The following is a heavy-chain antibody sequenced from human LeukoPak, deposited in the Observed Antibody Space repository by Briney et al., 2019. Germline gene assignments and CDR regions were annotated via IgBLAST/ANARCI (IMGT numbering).Heavy chain of an antibody. D-gene: IGHD2-21*01. CDR3: ARLEYAYCGGDCHSF. J-gene: IGHJ4*02. Sequence: SEPLSLTCTLSGRSISSSNYYCGWIRQPPGKGLEWIGSIYYSASTYYNPSLKSRVTISVDTSKKQFSLKLSSVTAADTAVYYCARLEYAYCGGDCHSFWGQGTLVTVSS. CDR1: GRSISSSNYY. V-gene: IGHV4-39*01. CDR2: IYYSAST.